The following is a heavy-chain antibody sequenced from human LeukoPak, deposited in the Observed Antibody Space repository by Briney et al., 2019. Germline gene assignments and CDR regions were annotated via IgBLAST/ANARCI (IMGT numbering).Heavy chain of an antibody. V-gene: IGHV3-23*01. D-gene: IGHD3-3*01. CDR3: AKEASEGFWSGVDAFGI. J-gene: IGHJ3*02. CDR1: GFTFSSYA. CDR2: ISGSGGST. Sequence: PGGSLRLSCAASGFTFSSYAMSWVRQAPGKGLEWVSAISGSGGSTYYADSVKGRFTISRDNSKNTLYLQMNSLRAEDTAVYYCAKEASEGFWSGVDAFGIWGQGTMVTVSS.